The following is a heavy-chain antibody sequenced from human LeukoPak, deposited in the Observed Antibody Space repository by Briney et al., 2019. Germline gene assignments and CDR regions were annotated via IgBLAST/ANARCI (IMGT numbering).Heavy chain of an antibody. D-gene: IGHD2-2*01. J-gene: IGHJ6*02. Sequence: GGSLRLSCAASGFTFSSYAMSWFRQAPGKGRKWVSAISGSGGSTYYADSVEGRFTISRDNSKNTLYLQMNSLRAEDTAVYYCAKGALGYCSSTSCYAGMDVWGQGTTVTVSS. CDR3: AKGALGYCSSTSCYAGMDV. V-gene: IGHV3-23*01. CDR2: ISGSGGST. CDR1: GFTFSSYA.